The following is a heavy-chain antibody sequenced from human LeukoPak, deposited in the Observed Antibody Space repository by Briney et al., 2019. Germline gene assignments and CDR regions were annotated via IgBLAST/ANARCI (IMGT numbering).Heavy chain of an antibody. J-gene: IGHJ4*02. V-gene: IGHV3-66*02. D-gene: IGHD1-26*01. CDR3: ARETRWGAPQDY. Sequence: GGSLRLSCVASGFPLTDKYVSWVRRAPGKGLEWVSVIYSGGTTSYTDSVKGRFSISRDISKNTVYLQMSSLRGEDTAVYYCARETRWGAPQDYWGQGTLVTVSS. CDR1: GFPLTDKY. CDR2: IYSGGTT.